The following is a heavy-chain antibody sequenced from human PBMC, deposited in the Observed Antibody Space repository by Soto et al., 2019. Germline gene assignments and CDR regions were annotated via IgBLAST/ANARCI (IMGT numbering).Heavy chain of an antibody. Sequence: PSETLSLTCTVSGGSISSYYWYWIRQPPGKGLEWIGYIYYSRSTNYNPSLKSRVTISVDTSKNQFSLKLSSVTAADTVVYCCARDAGNWFDPWGQGTLVTVSS. J-gene: IGHJ5*02. CDR3: ARDAGNWFDP. CDR2: IYYSRST. V-gene: IGHV4-59*01. CDR1: GGSISSYY.